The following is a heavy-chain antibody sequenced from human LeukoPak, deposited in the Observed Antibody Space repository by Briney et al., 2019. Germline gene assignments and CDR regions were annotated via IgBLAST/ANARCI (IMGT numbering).Heavy chain of an antibody. CDR1: GFTFSDYY. CDR3: AKDPVRRDYQFVFDY. D-gene: IGHD4-11*01. J-gene: IGHJ4*02. Sequence: GGSLRLSCAASGFTFSDYYMSWIRQAPGKGLEWVSYISSSGSTIYYADSVKGRFTISRDNAKNSLYLQMNSLRAEDTAVYYCAKDPVRRDYQFVFDYWGQGTLVTVSS. V-gene: IGHV3-11*01. CDR2: ISSSGSTI.